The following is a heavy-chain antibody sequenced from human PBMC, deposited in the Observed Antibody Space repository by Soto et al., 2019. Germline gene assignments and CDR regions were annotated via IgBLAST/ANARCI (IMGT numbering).Heavy chain of an antibody. V-gene: IGHV3-23*01. J-gene: IGHJ4*02. D-gene: IGHD6-19*01. CDR2: ISGGGGNT. CDR3: AKETYGSGWTLDS. CDR1: GFAFSDYS. Sequence: DVQLLESGGGVVQSGGSLRLSCSASGFAFSDYSMQWVRQAPGKGLEWVSAISGGGGNTYYAGSVNGRFTISRDNSRNTLYLQMHSLRDDDTALYYCAKETYGSGWTLDSWGQGTRATVSS.